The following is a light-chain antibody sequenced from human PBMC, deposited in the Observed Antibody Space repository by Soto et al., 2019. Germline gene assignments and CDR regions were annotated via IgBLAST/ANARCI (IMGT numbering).Light chain of an antibody. CDR1: QSVSSY. CDR2: DAS. V-gene: IGKV3-11*01. CDR3: QQRSNWPRT. J-gene: IGKJ1*01. Sequence: EIVLTQSPATLSLSPGERATLSCRASQSVSSYLAWYQQKPGQAPRFLIYDASNRATGISARFSGSGSGTDFTLTISSLEPEDFAVYYCQQRSNWPRTFGQGTKVDIK.